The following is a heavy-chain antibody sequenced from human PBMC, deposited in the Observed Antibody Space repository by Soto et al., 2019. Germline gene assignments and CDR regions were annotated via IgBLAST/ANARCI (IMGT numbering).Heavy chain of an antibody. Sequence: GASVKVSCKVSGYTLTELSMHWVRQAPGKGLEWMGGFDPEDGETIYAQKFQGRVTMTEDTSTDTAYMELSSLRSEDTAVYYCATSSGWVGYPDYWGQGTLVTVSS. CDR2: FDPEDGET. CDR1: GYTLTELS. J-gene: IGHJ4*02. V-gene: IGHV1-24*01. D-gene: IGHD6-19*01. CDR3: ATSSGWVGYPDY.